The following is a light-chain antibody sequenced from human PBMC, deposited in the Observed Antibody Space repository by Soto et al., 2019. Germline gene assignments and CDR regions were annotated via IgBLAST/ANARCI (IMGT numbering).Light chain of an antibody. CDR1: QSIRNY. CDR3: QPRSIWPLP. V-gene: IGKV3-11*01. CDR2: DAS. J-gene: IGKJ4*01. Sequence: EVALTQSPATLSLSPGERVTLSCRARQSIRNYLAWYRQKAGQAPRLGIYDASNRAAGIPARFSGSGSVADFTLTIGRLEPEDVAVSSCQPRSIWPLPFGGGTKVQLK.